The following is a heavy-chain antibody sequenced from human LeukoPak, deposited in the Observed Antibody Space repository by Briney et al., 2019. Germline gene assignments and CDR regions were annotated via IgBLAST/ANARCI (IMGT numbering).Heavy chain of an antibody. V-gene: IGHV4-59*08. D-gene: IGHD3-22*01. CDR3: ARSFGNYYDISGYEDY. Sequence: SETLSLTCTVSGGSLSSYYWSWIRQPPGKGLEYIGYIYYSGSTNYNPSLKSRVTISVDTSKNQFSLKLSSVTAADTAVYYCARSFGNYYDISGYEDYWGQGTLVTVSS. CDR2: IYYSGST. J-gene: IGHJ4*02. CDR1: GGSLSSYY.